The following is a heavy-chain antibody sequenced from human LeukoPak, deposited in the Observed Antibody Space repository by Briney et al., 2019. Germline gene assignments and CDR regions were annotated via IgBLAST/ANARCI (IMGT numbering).Heavy chain of an antibody. CDR1: GYSFTSYW. CDR2: IYPGDSDT. V-gene: IGHV5-51*01. J-gene: IGHJ4*02. CDR3: ARRVHGSGSYYPSTFDY. Sequence: GESLKISCKTSGYSFTSYWIGWVRQMPGKGLEWMGIIYPGDSDTRYSPSFQGQVTISADKSINTAYLQWSSLKASDTAMYYCARRVHGSGSYYPSTFDYWGQGTLVTVSS. D-gene: IGHD3-10*01.